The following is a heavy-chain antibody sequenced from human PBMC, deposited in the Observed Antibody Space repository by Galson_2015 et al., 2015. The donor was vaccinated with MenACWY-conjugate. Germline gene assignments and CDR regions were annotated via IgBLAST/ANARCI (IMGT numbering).Heavy chain of an antibody. CDR1: GFTFSVYA. CDR3: AKGFSVTHLG. V-gene: IGHV3-23*01. J-gene: IGHJ4*02. CDR2: ISGSGGST. Sequence: SLRLSCAASGFTFSVYAMSWVRQAPGKGLEWVSSISGSGGSTYYADSVKGRFTISRDNSKKTLYLQMNSLRGEDAAVYFCAKGFSVTHLGWGQGTLVTVSS. D-gene: IGHD4-17*01.